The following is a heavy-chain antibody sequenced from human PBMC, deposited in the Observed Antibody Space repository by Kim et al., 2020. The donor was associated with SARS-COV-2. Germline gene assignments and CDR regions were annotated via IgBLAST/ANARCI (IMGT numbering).Heavy chain of an antibody. CDR1: GFTFSSYG. V-gene: IGHV3-33*01. CDR2: IWYDGSNK. Sequence: GGSLRLSCAASGFTFSSYGMHWVRQAPGKGLEWVAVIWYDGSNKYYADSVKGRFTISRDNSKNTLYLQMNSLRAEDTAVYYCARGHPTYDYVWGERWDGMDVWGQGTTVTVSS. CDR3: ARGHPTYDYVWGERWDGMDV. J-gene: IGHJ6*02. D-gene: IGHD3-16*01.